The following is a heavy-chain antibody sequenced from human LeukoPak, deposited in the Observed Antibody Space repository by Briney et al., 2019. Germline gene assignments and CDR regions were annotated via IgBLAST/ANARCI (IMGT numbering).Heavy chain of an antibody. J-gene: IGHJ5*02. D-gene: IGHD2-15*01. CDR1: GYTSTSYY. V-gene: IGHV1-46*01. CDR2: INPSGGST. Sequence: GASVKVSCKASGYTSTSYYMHWVRQAPGQGLEWMGIINPSGGSTSYAQKFQGRVTMTRDMSTSTVYMELSSLRSEDTAVYYCARGGGRVNWFDPWGQGTLVTVSS. CDR3: ARGGGRVNWFDP.